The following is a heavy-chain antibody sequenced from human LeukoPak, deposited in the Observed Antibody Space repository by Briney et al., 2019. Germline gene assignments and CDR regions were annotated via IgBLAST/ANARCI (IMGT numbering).Heavy chain of an antibody. J-gene: IGHJ4*02. V-gene: IGHV4-59*02. CDR1: GASVSSHY. CDR3: ARGPTVGATFFDY. CDR2: VYYSGST. D-gene: IGHD1-26*01. Sequence: SETLSLTCTVSGASVSSHYWSWIRQPPGKGLGWIGYVYYSGSTNYNPSLKRRVTISVDTSKNQFSLTLSSVTAADTAVYYCARGPTVGATFFDYWGQGALVTVSS.